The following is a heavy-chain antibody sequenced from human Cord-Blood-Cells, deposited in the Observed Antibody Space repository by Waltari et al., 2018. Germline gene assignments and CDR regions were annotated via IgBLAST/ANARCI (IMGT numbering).Heavy chain of an antibody. Sequence: QVQLVESGGGVVQPGRSLRLSCAASGFTFSSYAMLWVRQAPGKGLGWVAVISEDGETQYYADSVKGRFTISGGKSKNMLYLQMNSLRAEDTAVYYCARQVSTNDAFDIWGQGTMVTVSS. CDR2: ISEDGETQ. V-gene: IGHV3-30*04. CDR3: ARQVSTNDAFDI. CDR1: GFTFSSYA. J-gene: IGHJ3*02.